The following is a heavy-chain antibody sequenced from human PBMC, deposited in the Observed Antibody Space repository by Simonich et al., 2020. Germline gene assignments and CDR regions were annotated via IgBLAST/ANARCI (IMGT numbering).Heavy chain of an antibody. J-gene: IGHJ5*02. CDR3: ARCGLVNYDILTGYHNWFDP. D-gene: IGHD3-9*01. CDR1: GGSFSGYY. V-gene: IGHV4-34*01. CDR2: INHRKRP. Sequence: QVQLQQWGAGLLKPSETLSLTCAVYGGSFSGYYWSWIRQPPGKGLEWIGEINHRKRPKTTPSLKIRVTISVDTSKNQFSRKLSSVTAADTAVYYCARCGLVNYDILTGYHNWFDPWGQGTLVTVSS.